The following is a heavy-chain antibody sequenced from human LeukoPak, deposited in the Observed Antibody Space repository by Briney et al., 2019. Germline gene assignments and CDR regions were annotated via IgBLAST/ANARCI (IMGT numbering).Heavy chain of an antibody. Sequence: GGSLRLSCAASGFTFSSYGMHWVRQAPGKGLEWVSGIGYTGDSTFYADSVKGRFTVSRDSSKNTLFLHMNSLRAEDTALYYCAKSPTVDAAFDIWGQGTMVTVSS. D-gene: IGHD4-23*01. J-gene: IGHJ3*02. CDR1: GFTFSSYG. V-gene: IGHV3-23*01. CDR3: AKSPTVDAAFDI. CDR2: IGYTGDST.